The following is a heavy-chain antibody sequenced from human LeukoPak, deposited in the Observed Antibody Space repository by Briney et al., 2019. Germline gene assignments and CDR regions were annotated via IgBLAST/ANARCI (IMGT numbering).Heavy chain of an antibody. CDR3: ARVRPGAHFDS. J-gene: IGHJ4*02. D-gene: IGHD7-27*01. V-gene: IGHV3-7*03. CDR2: MKEDGSET. CDR1: GSIFSCCW. Sequence: GGSLRPSCAASGSIFSCCWMAWVRQAPGKGLEWVAHMKEDGSETYYVGSVKGRFTISRDNAKNSLYLQMNSLKVEDTAVYYCARVRPGAHFDSWGQGTLVTVSS.